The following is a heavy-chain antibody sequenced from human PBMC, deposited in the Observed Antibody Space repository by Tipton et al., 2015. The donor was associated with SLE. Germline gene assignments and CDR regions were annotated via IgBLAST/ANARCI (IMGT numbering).Heavy chain of an antibody. J-gene: IGHJ5*02. CDR1: VGSISSYY. Sequence: TLSLTCTVSVGSISSYYWSWIRQPPGKGLEWIGDIYYSGSTNYNPSLKSRVTISVDTSKNQFSLKLSSVTAADTAVYYCARDRSNNHYYQSPNWFDPWGQGTLVTVSS. CDR2: IYYSGST. CDR3: ARDRSNNHYYQSPNWFDP. V-gene: IGHV4-59*01. D-gene: IGHD1-14*01.